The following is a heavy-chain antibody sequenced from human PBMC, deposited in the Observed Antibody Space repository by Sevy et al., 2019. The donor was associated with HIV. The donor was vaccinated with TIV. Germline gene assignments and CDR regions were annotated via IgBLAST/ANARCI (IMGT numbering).Heavy chain of an antibody. CDR1: GLTFSTYG. J-gene: IGHJ4*02. V-gene: IGHV3-30*18. Sequence: GGSLRLSCAASGLTFSTYGMHWVRQAPGKGLEWVALISGDGSNTYYAGSVTGRFTISGDNSKNTLYLQMNSLRADDTAMYYCAKTYADTTMGLYYYDSWGQGTLVTVSS. CDR3: AKTYADTTMGLYYYDS. D-gene: IGHD5-18*01. CDR2: ISGDGSNT.